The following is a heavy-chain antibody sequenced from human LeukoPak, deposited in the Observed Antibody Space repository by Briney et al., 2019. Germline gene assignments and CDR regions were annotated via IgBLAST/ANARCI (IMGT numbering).Heavy chain of an antibody. V-gene: IGHV1-2*02. CDR3: TTDSKSSGSYYVAFDI. Sequence: ASVKVSCKASGYTFTGYYMHWVRQAPGQGLEWMGWINPNSGGTNYAQKFQGRVTMTRDTSISTAYMELSRLRSDDTAVYYCTTDSKSSGSYYVAFDIWGQGTMVTVSS. J-gene: IGHJ3*02. CDR2: INPNSGGT. D-gene: IGHD3-10*01. CDR1: GYTFTGYY.